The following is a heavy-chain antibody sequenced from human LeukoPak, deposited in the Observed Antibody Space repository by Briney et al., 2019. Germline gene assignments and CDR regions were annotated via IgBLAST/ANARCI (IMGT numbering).Heavy chain of an antibody. V-gene: IGHV1-3*01. Sequence: ASVKVSCKASGYTFTSYAMHWVRQAPGQRLEWMGWINAGNGNTKYSQKFQGRVTITRDTSASTAYMELSSLRSEDTAVYYCARSTVLWFGELPDYWGQGTLVTVSS. D-gene: IGHD3-10*01. CDR3: ARSTVLWFGELPDY. J-gene: IGHJ4*02. CDR2: INAGNGNT. CDR1: GYTFTSYA.